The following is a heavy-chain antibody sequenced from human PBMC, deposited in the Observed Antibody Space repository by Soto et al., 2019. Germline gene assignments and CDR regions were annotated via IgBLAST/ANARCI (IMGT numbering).Heavy chain of an antibody. D-gene: IGHD3-10*01. CDR1: GGSISSYY. CDR2: IYTSGST. CDR3: ARELLWFGELRNYYYYYGVDV. V-gene: IGHV4-4*07. Sequence: SETLSLTCTVSGGSISSYYWSWIRQPAGKGLEWIGRIYTSGSTNYNPSLKSRVTMSVDTSKNQFSLKLSSVTAADTAVYYCARELLWFGELRNYYYYYGVDVWGQGTTVTVS. J-gene: IGHJ6*02.